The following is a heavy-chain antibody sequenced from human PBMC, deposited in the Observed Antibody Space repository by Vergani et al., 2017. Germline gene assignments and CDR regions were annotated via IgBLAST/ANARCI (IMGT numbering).Heavy chain of an antibody. CDR2: INPSGGSP. CDR1: GYTFTSYY. J-gene: IGHJ4*02. V-gene: IGHV1-46*01. CDR3: ARSMVRGVVIDY. Sequence: QVQLVQSGAEVKKPGASVKVSCKASGYTFTSYYMHWVGQAPGQGLEWMGIINPSGGSPSYAQKFQGRVTMTRDTSTSTVYMELSSLRSEDTAVYYCARSMVRGVVIDYWGQGTLVTVSS. D-gene: IGHD3-10*01.